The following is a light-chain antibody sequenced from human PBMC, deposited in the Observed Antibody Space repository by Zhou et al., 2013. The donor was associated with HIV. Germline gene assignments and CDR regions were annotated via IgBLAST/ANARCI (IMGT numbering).Light chain of an antibody. V-gene: IGKV1-5*03. CDR3: QQYNSYPWT. CDR1: QTISSW. CDR2: KAS. J-gene: IGKJ1*01. Sequence: DIQMTQSPSTLSASVGDRVTITCRANQTISSWLAWYQQKPGKAPKLLIYKASNLESGVPSRFSGSGSGTEFALTISSLQPDDFATYYCQQYNSYPWTFGQGTKVEIK.